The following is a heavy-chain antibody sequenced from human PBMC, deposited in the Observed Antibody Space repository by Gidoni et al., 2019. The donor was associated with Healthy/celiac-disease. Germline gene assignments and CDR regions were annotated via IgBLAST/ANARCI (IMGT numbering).Heavy chain of an antibody. Sequence: QVQLVQSGAEVKKPGASVKVSCQASGYTFTSYYMHWVRQAPGQGLEWMGIINPSGGSTSYAQKFQGRVTMTRDTSTSTVYMELSSLRSEDTAVYYCARFFRARGMDVWGQGTTVTVSS. D-gene: IGHD3-3*01. CDR2: INPSGGST. V-gene: IGHV1-46*01. CDR3: ARFFRARGMDV. J-gene: IGHJ6*02. CDR1: GYTFTSYY.